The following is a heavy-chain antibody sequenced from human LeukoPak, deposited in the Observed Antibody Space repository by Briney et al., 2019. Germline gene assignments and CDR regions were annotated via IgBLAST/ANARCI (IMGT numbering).Heavy chain of an antibody. V-gene: IGHV3-72*01. J-gene: IGHJ4*02. Sequence: RGGSLRLSCAVSGFTFSDHYMDWVRQAPGKGLEWIGRSRNEGHSYSTDFAASVRGRAALSRDHSRDSLYLQINSLRTDDTAVYYCVALLRGIGYWGQGTLVTVSS. CDR3: VALLRGIGY. D-gene: IGHD3-10*01. CDR2: SRNEGHSYST. CDR1: GFTFSDHY.